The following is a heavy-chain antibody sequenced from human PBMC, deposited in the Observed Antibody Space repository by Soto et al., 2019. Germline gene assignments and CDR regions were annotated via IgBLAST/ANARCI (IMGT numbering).Heavy chain of an antibody. V-gene: IGHV1-2*02. D-gene: IGHD3-3*01. CDR3: ARAVLDDLRYYYMDV. CDR2: INPNSGGT. J-gene: IGHJ6*03. CDR1: GYTFTGYY. Sequence: QVQLVQSGAEVKKPGASAKVSCKASGYTFTGYYMHWVRQAPGQGLEWMGWINPNSGGTNYAQKFQGGVTMTRDTSISTAYMELSRLRSDDTAVYYCARAVLDDLRYYYMDVWGKGTTVTVSS.